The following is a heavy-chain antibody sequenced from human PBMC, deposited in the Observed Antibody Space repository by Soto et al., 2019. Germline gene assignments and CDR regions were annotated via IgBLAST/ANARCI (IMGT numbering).Heavy chain of an antibody. D-gene: IGHD1-26*01. CDR2: IIPIFGTA. CDR1: GGTFSSYA. V-gene: IGHV1-69*12. CDR3: AGGTSGGMNTRFDP. J-gene: IGHJ5*02. Sequence: QVQLVQSGAAVKKPGSSVKVSCKASGGTFSSYAIIWVRQAPGHGLEWMGGIIPIFGTANYAQKFQGRVTITADEPTSTAYMELSILRSEDTAVYYCAGGTSGGMNTRFDPWGQGTLVTVSS.